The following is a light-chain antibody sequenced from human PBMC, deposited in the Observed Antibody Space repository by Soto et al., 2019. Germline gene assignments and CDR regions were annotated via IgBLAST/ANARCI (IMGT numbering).Light chain of an antibody. CDR1: QTILYRPNSQSY. J-gene: IGKJ3*01. CDR2: WTS. V-gene: IGKV4-1*01. Sequence: IVMTQSPDSLAVSLGERATINCRSSQTILYRPNSQSYLAWYQQKSGQPPKLLIYWTSTRESGVPDRFSGSGSGTDFTLTISNLQPEDAAVYYCQQFYSSPYTFGPGTNVDVK. CDR3: QQFYSSPYT.